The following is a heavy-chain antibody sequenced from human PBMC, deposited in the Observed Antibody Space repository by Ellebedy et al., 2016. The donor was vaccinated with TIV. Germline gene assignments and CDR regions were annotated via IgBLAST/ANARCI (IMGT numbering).Heavy chain of an antibody. CDR2: ISGRTAST. CDR1: GYTFSSYD. V-gene: IGHV1-18*04. D-gene: IGHD3-10*01. J-gene: IGHJ1*01. CDR3: VRSGTSLPFRH. Sequence: AASVKVSCKASGYTFSSYDISWVRQTPGQGLEWMGWISGRTASTEYAQHLRDRVTITTDTSTNTAYMDLRSLRSDDTAVYYCVRSGTSLPFRHWGQGTLVIVSS.